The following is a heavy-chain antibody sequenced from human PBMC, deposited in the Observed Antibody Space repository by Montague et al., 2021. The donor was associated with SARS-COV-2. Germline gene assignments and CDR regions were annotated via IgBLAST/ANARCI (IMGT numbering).Heavy chain of an antibody. CDR3: VRHPHYDGLNGPPDF. J-gene: IGHJ4*02. D-gene: IGHD3-9*01. CDR2: GMHTKAS. CDR1: VHSGCRGT. V-gene: IGHV4-59*08. Sequence: SETLSLTCAGDVHSGCRGTQAQIGRAPVWTPVTIGDGMHTKASNNNPSLKSRVAISVDTSKNQFSLRLTSVTAADPAFYYCVRHPHYDGLNGPPDFWDQGTLVTVSS.